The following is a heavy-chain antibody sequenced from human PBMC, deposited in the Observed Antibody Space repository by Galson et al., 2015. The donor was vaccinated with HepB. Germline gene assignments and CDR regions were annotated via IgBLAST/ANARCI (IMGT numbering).Heavy chain of an antibody. CDR1: GGTFSSYA. D-gene: IGHD4-17*01. V-gene: IGHV1-69*13. CDR3: ARVGATVTTFLAWFDP. J-gene: IGHJ5*02. CDR2: IIPIFGTA. Sequence: SVKVSCKASGGTFSSYAISWVRQAPGQGLEWMGGIIPIFGTANYAQKFQGRVTITADESTSTAYMELSSLRSEDTAVYYCARVGATVTTFLAWFDPWGQGTLVTVSS.